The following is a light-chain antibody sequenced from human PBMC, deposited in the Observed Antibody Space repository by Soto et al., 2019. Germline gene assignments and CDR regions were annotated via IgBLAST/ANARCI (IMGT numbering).Light chain of an antibody. Sequence: EIVLTQSPGTLSLSPGERATLSCRASQSVNIRYLAWYQQKPGQAPRLPIYGASSRAAGIPDRFSGSGSGTDFTLTISRLEPEDFAVYYCQLSRTFGGGTKVDIK. J-gene: IGKJ4*01. V-gene: IGKV3-20*01. CDR2: GAS. CDR1: QSVNIRY. CDR3: QLSRT.